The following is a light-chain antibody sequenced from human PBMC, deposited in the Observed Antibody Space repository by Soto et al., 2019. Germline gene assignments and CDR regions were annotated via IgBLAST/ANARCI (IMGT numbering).Light chain of an antibody. V-gene: IGKV2-30*01. CDR2: KLS. Sequence: DAVMTQSPLSLPVTLGQPASISCRSSQSLVNSDGNTYLHWFQQRPGQSPRRLISKLSNRDSGVPHRFSGGRSGTSITLKITTVETKDVRVDYCMQATHSPRTFGQGTKLDIK. CDR3: MQATHSPRT. J-gene: IGKJ2*01. CDR1: QSLVNSDGNTY.